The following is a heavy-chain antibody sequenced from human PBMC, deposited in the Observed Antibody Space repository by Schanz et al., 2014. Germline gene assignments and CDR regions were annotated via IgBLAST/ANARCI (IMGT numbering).Heavy chain of an antibody. J-gene: IGHJ4*02. Sequence: QVQLQESGPGLVKPSETLSLTCTVSSASIRTYYWSWIRQPPGKGLEWIGYIYYSGSTTYNPSLKSRVSISVDTSKKQFSLNLSSVTAADTAVYSCARGRVVPAAPEFDYWGQGILVTVSS. CDR1: SASIRTYY. D-gene: IGHD2-2*01. V-gene: IGHV4-59*01. CDR3: ARGRVVPAAPEFDY. CDR2: IYYSGST.